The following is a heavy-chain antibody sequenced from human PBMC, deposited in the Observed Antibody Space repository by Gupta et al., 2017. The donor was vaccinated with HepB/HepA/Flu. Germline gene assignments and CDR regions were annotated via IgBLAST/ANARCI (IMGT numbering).Heavy chain of an antibody. CDR1: GFTFSSYG. J-gene: IGHJ4*02. CDR2: IWYDGSNK. CDR3: ARDPSSDWGGGFDY. Sequence: QVQLVESGGGVVQPGRSLRLSCAASGFTFSSYGMHWVRQAPGKGLEWVAVIWYDGSNKYYADSVKGRFTISRDNSKNTLYLQMNSLRAEDTAVYYCARDPSSDWGGGFDYWGQGTLVTVSS. V-gene: IGHV3-33*01. D-gene: IGHD6-19*01.